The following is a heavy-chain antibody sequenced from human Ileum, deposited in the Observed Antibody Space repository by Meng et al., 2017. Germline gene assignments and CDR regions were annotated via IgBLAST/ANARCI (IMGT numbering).Heavy chain of an antibody. CDR3: TSYSSSWATYDY. J-gene: IGHJ4*02. D-gene: IGHD6-13*01. Sequence: GGSLRLSCTASGFTLGDHAMSWVRQAPGKGLEWVGFIRSKAVGGTTEYAASVKGRFTISRDDSKSIAYLQMNSLKTEDTAVYYCTSYSSSWATYDYWGQGTLVTVSS. CDR1: GFTLGDHA. CDR2: IRSKAVGGTT. V-gene: IGHV3-49*04.